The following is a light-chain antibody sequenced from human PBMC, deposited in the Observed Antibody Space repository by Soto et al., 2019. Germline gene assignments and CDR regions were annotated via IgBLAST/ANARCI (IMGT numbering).Light chain of an antibody. V-gene: IGKV3-11*01. CDR1: QGIGDT. Sequence: EVVLTQSPATLSVSPGEGVTLSCRASQGIGDTLAWYQHKPGQTPRLLIYDASNRATGIPARFSGSGSGTDFTLTISSLEPEDFAVYYCQQCYNWPQWTFGQGTKVDIK. CDR3: QQCYNWPQWT. J-gene: IGKJ1*01. CDR2: DAS.